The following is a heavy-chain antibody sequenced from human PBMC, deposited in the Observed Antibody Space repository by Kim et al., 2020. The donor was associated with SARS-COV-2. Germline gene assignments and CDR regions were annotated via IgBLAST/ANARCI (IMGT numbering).Heavy chain of an antibody. V-gene: IGHV4-61*01. CDR2: IYYSGST. J-gene: IGHJ4*02. D-gene: IGHD3-16*01. CDR3: ARVWGYDYVWGRDTRGEHIDY. Sequence: SETLSLTCTVSGGSVSSGSYYWSWIRQPPGKGLEWIGYIYYSGSTNYNPSLKSRVTISVDTSKNQFSLKLSSVTAADTAVYYCARVWGYDYVWGRDTRGEHIDYWGQGTLVTVSS. CDR1: GGSVSSGSYY.